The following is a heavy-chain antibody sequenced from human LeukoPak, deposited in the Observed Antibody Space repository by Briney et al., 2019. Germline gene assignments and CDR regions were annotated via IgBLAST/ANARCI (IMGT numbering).Heavy chain of an antibody. D-gene: IGHD2-2*01. CDR1: GYTFTSYG. CDR2: INPSGGST. J-gene: IGHJ3*02. V-gene: IGHV1-46*01. CDR3: ARAAVDSDAFDI. Sequence: GASVKVSCKASGYTFTSYGISWVRQAPGQGLEWMGIINPSGGSTSYAQKFQGRVTMTRDTSTSTVYMELSSLRSEDTAVYYCARAAVDSDAFDIWGQGTMVTVSS.